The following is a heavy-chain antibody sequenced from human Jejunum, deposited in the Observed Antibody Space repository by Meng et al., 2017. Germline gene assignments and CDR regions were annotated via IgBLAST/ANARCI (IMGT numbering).Heavy chain of an antibody. Sequence: VPPLGSGGVLVPPVWSLILSWSASGFAFRTYTMHWVRQAPGKGLVWVSQIKPDGRTTVYADSVEGRFTISRDNSKNTLYLQMNSLRGEDTAMYYCAKSIWSREAPAAESDYWGQGTLVTVSS. CDR1: GFAFRTYT. CDR3: AKSIWSREAPAAESDY. J-gene: IGHJ4*02. CDR2: IKPDGRTT. V-gene: IGHV3-74*01. D-gene: IGHD2-2*01.